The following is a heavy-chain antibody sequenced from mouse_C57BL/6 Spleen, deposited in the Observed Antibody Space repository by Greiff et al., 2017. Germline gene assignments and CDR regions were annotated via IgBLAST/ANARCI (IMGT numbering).Heavy chain of an antibody. Sequence: DVQLQESGPGLVQPSQSLSLTCSVTGYSITSGYYWNWIRQFPGNKLEWMGYISYDGSNNYNPSLKHRISITRYTSKNQFFLKLNSVTTEDTATYYGARGVLRRGYYFDYWGQGTTLTVSS. CDR3: ARGVLRRGYYFDY. CDR1: GYSITSGYY. D-gene: IGHD1-1*01. J-gene: IGHJ2*01. V-gene: IGHV3-6*01. CDR2: ISYDGSN.